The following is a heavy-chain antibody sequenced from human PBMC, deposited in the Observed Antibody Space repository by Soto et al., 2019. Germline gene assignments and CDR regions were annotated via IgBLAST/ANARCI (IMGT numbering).Heavy chain of an antibody. V-gene: IGHV4-30-4*01. D-gene: IGHD3-10*01. CDR1: GASISSADYY. CDR3: ASIWFGDFDY. Sequence: QVQLQVSGPGLVKPSQTLSLTCTVSGASISSADYYWSWIRQPPGKGLEWIGYFHSSGATYKDPSLKSRVTISVDTSKNQISLKLDSVTAADTAIYYCASIWFGDFDYWGHGTLVTISS. CDR2: FHSSGAT. J-gene: IGHJ4*01.